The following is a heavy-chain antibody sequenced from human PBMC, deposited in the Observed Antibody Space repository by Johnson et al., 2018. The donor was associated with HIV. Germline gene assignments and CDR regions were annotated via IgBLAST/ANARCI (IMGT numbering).Heavy chain of an antibody. CDR3: ARSVSLVRGAFDI. V-gene: IGHV3-7*05. CDR2: IKEDGSEK. Sequence: VQLVESGGGLVQPGGSLRLSCAASGFTFGTYWMSWVRQAPGKGLEWVTNIKEDGSEKYYVDSVRGRFTISRDNAKNSLYLQMNSLRVDDTAVYYCARSVSLVRGAFDIWGQGTMVTVSS. J-gene: IGHJ3*02. D-gene: IGHD2/OR15-2a*01. CDR1: GFTFGTYW.